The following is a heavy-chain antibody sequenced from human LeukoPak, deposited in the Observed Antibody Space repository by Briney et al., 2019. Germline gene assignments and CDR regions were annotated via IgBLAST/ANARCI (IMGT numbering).Heavy chain of an antibody. CDR3: ARDQGRYYYDSSGYPQIDY. CDR2: IFTRGST. J-gene: IGHJ4*02. V-gene: IGHV4-4*07. CDR1: GGSISNFY. Sequence: SETLSLTCTVSGGSISNFYWSWIRQPAGKGLEWIGRIFTRGSTYYNPSLKSRVTISVDTSKNQFSLKLSSVTAADTAVYYCARDQGRYYYDSSGYPQIDYWGQGTLVTVSS. D-gene: IGHD3-22*01.